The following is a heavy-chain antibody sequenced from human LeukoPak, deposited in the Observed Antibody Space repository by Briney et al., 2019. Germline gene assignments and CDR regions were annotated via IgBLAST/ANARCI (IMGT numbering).Heavy chain of an antibody. V-gene: IGHV3-21*01. CDR2: ISSSSSYI. D-gene: IGHD6-13*01. Sequence: PGGSLRLSCAASGFTFSSYSMNWVRQAPGKGLEWVSSISSSSSYIYYADSVKGRFTISRDNAKNSLYLQMNSLRAEDTAVYYCARARQLVKKYYFDYWGQGTLVTVSS. CDR3: ARARQLVKKYYFDY. CDR1: GFTFSSYS. J-gene: IGHJ4*02.